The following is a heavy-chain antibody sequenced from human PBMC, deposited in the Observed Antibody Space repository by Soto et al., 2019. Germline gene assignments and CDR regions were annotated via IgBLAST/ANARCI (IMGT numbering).Heavy chain of an antibody. V-gene: IGHV3-23*01. CDR1: GFAFTNCA. CDR3: TARPGQQRGPAEY. Sequence: EVQLLESGGGLVQPGGSLRLSCAASGFAFTNCAVSWVRQAPGKGLEWVSAISGRGDTTSYADSAKGRFTISRDDSKNSIHLQMNSQRAEDTAGYDCTARPGQQRGPAEYWGQGALGTGSS. CDR2: ISGRGDTT. J-gene: IGHJ4*02. D-gene: IGHD3-10*01.